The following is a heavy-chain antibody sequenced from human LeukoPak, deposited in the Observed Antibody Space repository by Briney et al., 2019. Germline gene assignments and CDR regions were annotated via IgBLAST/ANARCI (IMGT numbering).Heavy chain of an antibody. Sequence: SETLSLTCAVYGGSFSGYYWSWIRQPPGKGLEWIGYIYYSGSTYYNPSLKSRVTISVDTSKNQFSLKLSSVTAADTAVYYCAVMTTVRYLFDYWGQGTLVTVSS. CDR1: GGSFSGYY. CDR2: IYYSGST. D-gene: IGHD4-17*01. J-gene: IGHJ4*02. V-gene: IGHV4-30-4*01. CDR3: AVMTTVRYLFDY.